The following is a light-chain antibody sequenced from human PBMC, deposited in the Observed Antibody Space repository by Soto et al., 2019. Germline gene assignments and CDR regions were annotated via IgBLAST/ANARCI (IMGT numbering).Light chain of an antibody. CDR1: QSVSSSY. CDR2: GAS. CDR3: QQYGSAPLIT. Sequence: EIVFTQSPGTLSLSPKERATLSCRAIQSVSSSYLAWYQQKPGQAPRLLIYGASSRATGIPDRFSGSGSGTDFTLTISSLEPEDFAVYYCQQYGSAPLITFGQGTRLEIK. V-gene: IGKV3-20*01. J-gene: IGKJ5*01.